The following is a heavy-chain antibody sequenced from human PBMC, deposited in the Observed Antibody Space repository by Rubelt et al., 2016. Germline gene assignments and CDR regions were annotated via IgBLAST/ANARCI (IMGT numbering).Heavy chain of an antibody. D-gene: IGHD5-18*01. CDR3: ARGSNSYGSNPHPYFDY. CDR2: FNYGGGA. J-gene: IGHJ4*02. Sequence: QVQLQESGPGLVTPSASLSLTCPVSGGSLGSSSFFWGWVRQPPGKGLEWVASFNYGGGAYYIPSLKSRVTISVDASKNQTSRNLSPLTAADTAMDYGARGSNSYGSNPHPYFDYWGQGTLVTVSS. CDR1: GGSLGSSSFF. V-gene: IGHV4-39*07.